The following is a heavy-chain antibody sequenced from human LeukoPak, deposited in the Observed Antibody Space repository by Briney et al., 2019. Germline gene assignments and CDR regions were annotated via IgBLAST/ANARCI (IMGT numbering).Heavy chain of an antibody. J-gene: IGHJ6*02. CDR1: GGSISSSNYY. CDR3: ARGLKGSYYDSSGSPVGTMDV. Sequence: SETLSLTCTVSGGSISSSNYYWGWIRQPPGKGLEWIGSIYYSGSTYYNPSLKSRVTISVDTSKNHFSLKLSSLTAADTAVYYCARGLKGSYYDSSGSPVGTMDVWGQGTTVTVSS. V-gene: IGHV4-39*07. D-gene: IGHD3-22*01. CDR2: IYYSGST.